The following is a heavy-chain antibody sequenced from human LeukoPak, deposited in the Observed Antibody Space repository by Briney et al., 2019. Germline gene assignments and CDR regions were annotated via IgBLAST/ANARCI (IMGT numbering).Heavy chain of an antibody. CDR2: ISAYNGNT. D-gene: IGHD3-3*01. J-gene: IGHJ3*02. CDR3: AGGLEETGNWYAFDI. Sequence: GASVKVSCKASGYTFTSYGISWVRQAPGQGLEWMGWISAYNGNTNYAQKLQGRVTMTTDTSTSTAYMELRSLRSDDTAVYYCAGGLEETGNWYAFDIWAKGQWSPSLQ. CDR1: GYTFTSYG. V-gene: IGHV1-18*01.